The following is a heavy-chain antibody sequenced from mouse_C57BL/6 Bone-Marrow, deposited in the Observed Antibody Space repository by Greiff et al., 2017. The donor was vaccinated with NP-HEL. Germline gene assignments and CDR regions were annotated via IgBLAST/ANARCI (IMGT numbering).Heavy chain of an antibody. CDR3: ARHGDWDYFDY. Sequence: EVKLMESGGGLVQPGGSLKLSCAASGFTFSDYGMAWVRQAPRKGPEWVAFISNLAYSIYYADTVTGRFTISRENAKNTLYLEMSSLRSEDTAMYYCARHGDWDYFDYWGQGTTLTVSS. D-gene: IGHD2-13*01. CDR1: GFTFSDYG. J-gene: IGHJ2*01. CDR2: ISNLAYSI. V-gene: IGHV5-15*01.